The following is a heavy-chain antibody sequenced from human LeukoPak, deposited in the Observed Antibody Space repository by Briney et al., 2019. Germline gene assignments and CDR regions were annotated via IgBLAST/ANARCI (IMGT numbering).Heavy chain of an antibody. D-gene: IGHD5-24*01. CDR3: ARVGAVFGGYNLGY. Sequence: GGSLRLSCAASGFTFSSYAMHWVRQAPGKGLEYVSAISSNGGSTYYANSVKGRFTISRDNSKNTLYLQMGSLRAEDMAVYYCARVGAVFGGYNLGYWGQGTLVTVSS. CDR1: GFTFSSYA. J-gene: IGHJ4*02. CDR2: ISSNGGST. V-gene: IGHV3-64*01.